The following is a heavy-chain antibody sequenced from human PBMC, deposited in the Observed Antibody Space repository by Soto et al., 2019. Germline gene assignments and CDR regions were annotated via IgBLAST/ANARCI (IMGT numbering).Heavy chain of an antibody. D-gene: IGHD4-17*01. CDR1: GYTFTSYG. CDR2: ISAYNGNT. J-gene: IGHJ6*03. CDR3: ARGINDYGDYGAPNSYYYYYMDV. V-gene: IGHV1-18*01. Sequence: GASVKVSCKASGYTFTSYGISWVRQAPGQGLEWMGWISAYNGNTNYAQKLQGRVTMTTDTSTSTAYMELRSLRSDDTAVYYCARGINDYGDYGAPNSYYYYYMDVWGKGTTVTVSS.